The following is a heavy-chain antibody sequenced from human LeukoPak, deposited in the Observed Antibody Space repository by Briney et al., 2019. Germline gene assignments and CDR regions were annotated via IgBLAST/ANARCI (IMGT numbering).Heavy chain of an antibody. J-gene: IGHJ6*02. Sequence: SETLSLTCTVSGGSISSSSYYWGWIRQPPGKGLEWIGSIYYSGSTYYNPSLKSRVTISVDTSKNQFSLKLSSVTAADTAVYYCARLGTGTANYYYYGMDVWGQGTTVTVSS. CDR1: GGSISSSSYY. CDR2: IYYSGST. V-gene: IGHV4-39*01. D-gene: IGHD1-1*01. CDR3: ARLGTGTANYYYYGMDV.